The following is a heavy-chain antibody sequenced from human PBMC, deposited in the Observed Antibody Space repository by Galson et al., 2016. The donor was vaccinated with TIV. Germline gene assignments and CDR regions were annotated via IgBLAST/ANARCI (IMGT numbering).Heavy chain of an antibody. CDR1: GDSTDDNKYF. CDR2: VYYDGST. CDR3: AKTFGDVGLNYFDP. Sequence: SETLSLTCSVSGDSTDDNKYFWGWIRQPPGKGLEWVGSVYYDGSTYYHPSLKSRVTISLDTSKNQFSLMVRSVTAAGTAIYYCAKTFGDVGLNYFDPWGQGAQVTVSS. J-gene: IGHJ5*02. V-gene: IGHV4-39*07. D-gene: IGHD2-21*02.